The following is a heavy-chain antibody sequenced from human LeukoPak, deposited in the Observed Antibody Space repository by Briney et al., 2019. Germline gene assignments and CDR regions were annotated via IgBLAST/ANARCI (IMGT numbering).Heavy chain of an antibody. V-gene: IGHV3-23*01. Sequence: GGSLRLSCAASGFTFSNYAMTLVRQAPGKGLEWVSGISDSGGSTYYADSVKGRFTISRDNSKNTLYLQMSSLRAEDTAAYYCARSDSGSYNYWGQGTLVTVSS. CDR1: GFTFSNYA. CDR2: ISDSGGST. CDR3: ARSDSGSYNY. J-gene: IGHJ4*02. D-gene: IGHD1-26*01.